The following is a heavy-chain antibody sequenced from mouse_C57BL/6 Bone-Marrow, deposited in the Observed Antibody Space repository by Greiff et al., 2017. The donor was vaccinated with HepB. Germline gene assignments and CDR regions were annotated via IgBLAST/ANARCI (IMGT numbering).Heavy chain of an antibody. D-gene: IGHD2-3*01. V-gene: IGHV2-6-1*01. CDR1: GFSLTSYG. Sequence: VQLQQSGPGLVAPSQSLSITCTVSGFSLTSYGVHWVRQPPGKGLEWLVVIWSDGSTTYNSALKSRLSISKDNSKSQVFLKMNSLQTDDTAMYYCARHDDGYHGGFAYWGQGTLVTVSA. J-gene: IGHJ3*01. CDR2: IWSDGST. CDR3: ARHDDGYHGGFAY.